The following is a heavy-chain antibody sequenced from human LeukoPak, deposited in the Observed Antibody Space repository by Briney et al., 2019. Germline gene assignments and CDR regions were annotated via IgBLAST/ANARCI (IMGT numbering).Heavy chain of an antibody. CDR2: INAGNGNT. J-gene: IGHJ4*02. Sequence: ASVKVSCKASGYTFTSYAMHWVRQAPGQRLEWMGWINAGNGNTKYSQEFQGRVTITRDTSASTAYMELSSLRSEDMAVYYCARSSAGIAARPLDYWGQGTLVTVSS. V-gene: IGHV1-3*03. CDR1: GYTFTSYA. D-gene: IGHD6-6*01. CDR3: ARSSAGIAARPLDY.